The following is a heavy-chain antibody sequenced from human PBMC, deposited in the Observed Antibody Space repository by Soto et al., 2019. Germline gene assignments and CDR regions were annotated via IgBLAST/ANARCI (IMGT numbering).Heavy chain of an antibody. CDR3: ARVVMASCISTSCYGQDWFDT. J-gene: IGHJ5*02. Sequence: SETLSLPWAVVCGSIKSGVYYCICISKPPGKGLEWIGYIYYSGSTYYNPSLKSRVTISVDTSKNQFSLKLSSVTAADTAVYYCARVVMASCISTSCYGQDWFDTWGQGTLVTVYS. D-gene: IGHD2-2*01. CDR1: CGSIKSGVYY. V-gene: IGHV4-30-4*01. CDR2: IYYSGST.